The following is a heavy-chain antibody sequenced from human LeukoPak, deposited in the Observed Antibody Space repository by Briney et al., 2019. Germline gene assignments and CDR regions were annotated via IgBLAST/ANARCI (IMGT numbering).Heavy chain of an antibody. V-gene: IGHV3-33*01. CDR3: ARDGNIVVVVAGPPEFDI. Sequence: PGRSLRLSCAASGFTFSSYGMHWVRQAPGKGLEWVAVIWYDGSNKYYADSVKGRFTISRDNSKNTLYLQMNSLRAEDTAVYYCARDGNIVVVVAGPPEFDIWGQGTMVTVSS. D-gene: IGHD2-15*01. CDR2: IWYDGSNK. CDR1: GFTFSSYG. J-gene: IGHJ3*02.